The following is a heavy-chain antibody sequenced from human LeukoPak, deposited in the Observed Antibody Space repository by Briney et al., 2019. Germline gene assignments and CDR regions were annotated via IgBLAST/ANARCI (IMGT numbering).Heavy chain of an antibody. CDR3: VRGDGDLFDF. J-gene: IGHJ4*02. V-gene: IGHV3-21*06. CDR1: GFTFRTYN. Sequence: GGSLRLSCAASGFTFRTYNMNWVRQAPGKGLEWVSFISKTSAKVYYGDSVRGRFTISRDNAKNSIHLQMGSLRVEDTAVYYCVRGDGDLFDFWGQGTLVSVSS. CDR2: ISKTSAKV. D-gene: IGHD4-17*01.